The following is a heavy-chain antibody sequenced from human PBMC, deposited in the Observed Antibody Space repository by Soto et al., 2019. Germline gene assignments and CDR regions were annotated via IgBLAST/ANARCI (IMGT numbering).Heavy chain of an antibody. D-gene: IGHD6-19*01. CDR1: GFTFSSYA. CDR2: ISGSGGST. Sequence: GGSLRLSCAASGFTFSSYAMSWVRQAPGKGLEWVSAISGSGGSTYYADSVKGRFTISRDNSKNTLYLQMNSLRAEDTAVYYCAKKTSGEGNYYYYYGMDVWGQGTTVTVSS. V-gene: IGHV3-23*01. CDR3: AKKTSGEGNYYYYYGMDV. J-gene: IGHJ6*02.